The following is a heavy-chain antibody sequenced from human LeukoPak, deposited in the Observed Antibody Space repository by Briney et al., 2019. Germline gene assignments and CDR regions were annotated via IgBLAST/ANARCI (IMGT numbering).Heavy chain of an antibody. Sequence: GGSLRLSCADSGFTFNNYVMQWVRQAPGKGLEWVANIKQDGSEKYYVDSVKGRFTISRDNAKNSLYLQMNSLRAEDTAVYYCARDLGQYYDTSDNWFDPWGQGTLVTVSS. J-gene: IGHJ5*02. CDR1: GFTFNNYV. V-gene: IGHV3-7*01. D-gene: IGHD3-22*01. CDR3: ARDLGQYYDTSDNWFDP. CDR2: IKQDGSEK.